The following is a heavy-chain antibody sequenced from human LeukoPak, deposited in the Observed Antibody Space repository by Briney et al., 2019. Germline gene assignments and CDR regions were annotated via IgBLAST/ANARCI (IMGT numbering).Heavy chain of an antibody. CDR2: INPKSGGT. CDR1: GYTFSGYY. V-gene: IGHV1-2*02. D-gene: IGHD3-22*01. CDR3: ARCYDFSGYYFFDY. Sequence: GASVKVSCKTSGYTFSGYYIHWVRQAPGQGLEWVGWINPKSGGTKYAQNFQGRVTMTRDTSVNTAYMYLSSLRSDDTAVYYCARCYDFSGYYFFDYWGHGIRVTVSS. J-gene: IGHJ4*01.